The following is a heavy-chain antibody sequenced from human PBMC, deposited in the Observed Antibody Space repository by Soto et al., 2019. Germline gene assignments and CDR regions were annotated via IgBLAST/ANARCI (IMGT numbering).Heavy chain of an antibody. J-gene: IGHJ4*02. CDR3: ARGLVEMATH. Sequence: QVQLVESGGGVVQPGRSLRLSCAASGFTFSSYAVHWVRHAPGKGLGWVAVISYDGSNKYYADSVKGRFTISRDNSKNTLYLQMNSLRAEDTAVYYCARGLVEMATHWGQGTLVTVSS. CDR2: ISYDGSNK. V-gene: IGHV3-30-3*01. CDR1: GFTFSSYA. D-gene: IGHD5-12*01.